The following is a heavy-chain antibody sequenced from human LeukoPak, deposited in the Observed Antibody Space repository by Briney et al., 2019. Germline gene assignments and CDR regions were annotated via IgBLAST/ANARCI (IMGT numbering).Heavy chain of an antibody. CDR2: INTNTGNP. CDR1: GYTFTSYA. CDR3: ARGLKIGGWYLKGLFDY. Sequence: ASVKVSCKASGYTFTSYAMNWVRQAPGQGLEWMGWINTNTGNPTYAQGFTGRFVFSLDTSVSTAYLQISSLKAEDTAVYYCARGLKIGGWYLKGLFDYWGQGTLVTVSS. V-gene: IGHV7-4-1*02. J-gene: IGHJ4*02. D-gene: IGHD6-19*01.